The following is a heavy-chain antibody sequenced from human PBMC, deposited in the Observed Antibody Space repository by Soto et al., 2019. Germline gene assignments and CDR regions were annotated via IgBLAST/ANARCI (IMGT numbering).Heavy chain of an antibody. J-gene: IGHJ4*02. Sequence: EVQLVESGGGLVQPGRSLRLSCAASGFTFDDYAMHWVRQAAGKGLVRVSGISWNSGSIAYADSVKGRFTISRDNAKDALYLQMNSLRAEDTALYYWALVERFDYWGQGTLVTVA. CDR3: ALVERFDY. CDR2: ISWNSGSI. V-gene: IGHV3-9*01. CDR1: GFTFDDYA.